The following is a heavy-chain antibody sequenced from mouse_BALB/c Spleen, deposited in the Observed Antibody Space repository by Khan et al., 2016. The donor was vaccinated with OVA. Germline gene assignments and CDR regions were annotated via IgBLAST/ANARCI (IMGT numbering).Heavy chain of an antibody. Sequence: VQLQQSGAELVKAGASVKMSCKASGYTFTSYWMHWVKQRLGQGLEWFAETNPTNGRTYYNEKFTSKATLTVDKSSSTAYMLLSGPTCEDSAVYYCARIKKIVATYFDDWGQGTTLTVSS. CDR2: TNPTNGRT. CDR1: GYTFTSYW. D-gene: IGHD1-1*01. V-gene: IGHV1S81*02. CDR3: ARIKKIVATYFDD. J-gene: IGHJ2*01.